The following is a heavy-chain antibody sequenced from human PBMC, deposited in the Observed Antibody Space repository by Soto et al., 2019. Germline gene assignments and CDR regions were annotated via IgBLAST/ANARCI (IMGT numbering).Heavy chain of an antibody. CDR1: GGSISSYY. CDR3: ARSYRRYCSGGSCYSYYYYYMDV. J-gene: IGHJ6*03. Sequence: SDTLSLTCTVSGGSISSYYWGWIRQPPGKGLEWIGYIYYSGSTNYNPSLKSRVTISVDTSKNQFSLKLSSVTAADTAVYYCARSYRRYCSGGSCYSYYYYYMDVWGKGTTVTVSS. CDR2: IYYSGST. D-gene: IGHD2-15*01. V-gene: IGHV4-59*01.